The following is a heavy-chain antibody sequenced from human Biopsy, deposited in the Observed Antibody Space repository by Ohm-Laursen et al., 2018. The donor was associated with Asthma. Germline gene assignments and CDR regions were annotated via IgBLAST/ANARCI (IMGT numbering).Heavy chain of an antibody. CDR1: GGSMTPTSHY. Sequence: TLSRTCPVSGGSMTPTSHYWDWIRQAPGKGLEWIGYISYGGKTSYNPSLKNRVTISRDTSKNQFSLRLTSVTAADTAVYFCARRITIFGVVQKDHGMDAWGQGTTVIVSS. CDR2: ISYGGKT. CDR3: ARRITIFGVVQKDHGMDA. J-gene: IGHJ6*02. V-gene: IGHV4-39*01. D-gene: IGHD3-3*01.